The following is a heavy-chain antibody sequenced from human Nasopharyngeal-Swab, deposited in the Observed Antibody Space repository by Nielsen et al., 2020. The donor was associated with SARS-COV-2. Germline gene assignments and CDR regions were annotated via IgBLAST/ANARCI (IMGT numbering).Heavy chain of an antibody. J-gene: IGHJ6*02. D-gene: IGHD3-3*01. CDR2: ISGSGDTT. V-gene: IGHV3-23*01. CDR3: ARDGLDYDFWSAYFMDV. CDR1: EFTLSIYA. Sequence: GGSLRLSCAASEFTLSIYAMSWVRQAPGKGLEWVSTISGSGDTTYYADSVKGRFTISRDNSKNTLYLQMNSLRAKDTAVYYCARDGLDYDFWSAYFMDVWGQGTTVTVSS.